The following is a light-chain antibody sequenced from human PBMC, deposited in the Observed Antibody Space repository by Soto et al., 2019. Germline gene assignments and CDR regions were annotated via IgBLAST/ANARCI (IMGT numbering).Light chain of an antibody. CDR2: GAS. CDR3: QQRSNWPALT. V-gene: IGKV3D-20*02. J-gene: IGKJ4*01. CDR1: QSVASLY. Sequence: DIVMTQSPDILSLSPGERATVSCRASQSVASLYLAWYQQKPGQAPRLLIDGASTRATGIPDRFSGSGSGTDFTLTISSLEPEDFAVYYCQQRSNWPALTFGGGTKVDIK.